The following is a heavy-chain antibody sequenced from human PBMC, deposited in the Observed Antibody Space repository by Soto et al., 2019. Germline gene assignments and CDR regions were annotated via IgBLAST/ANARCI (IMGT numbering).Heavy chain of an antibody. Sequence: QVQLVESGGGVVQPGRSLRLSCASSGFNLSVYAMHWVRQAPGKGLEWVAVISFDGNNKYYADSVRGRFTISRDISNSTLYLQMNNLQPEDTAVYYCARVGRSSIWCVTQFDYWGQGTLVTVSS. CDR2: ISFDGNNK. J-gene: IGHJ4*02. V-gene: IGHV3-30-3*01. CDR3: ARVGRSSIWCVTQFDY. CDR1: GFNLSVYA. D-gene: IGHD2-2*01.